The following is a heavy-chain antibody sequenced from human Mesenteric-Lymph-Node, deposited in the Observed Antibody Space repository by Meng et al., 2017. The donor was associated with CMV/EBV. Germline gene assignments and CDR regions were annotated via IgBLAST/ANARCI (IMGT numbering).Heavy chain of an antibody. Sequence: GESLKISCTASGFTFDNFAFHWVRQTPRKGLEWVTLILADGSGKYYADSVKGRFTISRDNAKNSVYLQMNSLRAEDTAVYYCATSYAGYPYWGQGTLVTVSS. CDR2: ILADGSGK. V-gene: IGHV3-30*03. D-gene: IGHD2/OR15-2a*01. J-gene: IGHJ4*02. CDR3: ATSYAGYPY. CDR1: GFTFDNFA.